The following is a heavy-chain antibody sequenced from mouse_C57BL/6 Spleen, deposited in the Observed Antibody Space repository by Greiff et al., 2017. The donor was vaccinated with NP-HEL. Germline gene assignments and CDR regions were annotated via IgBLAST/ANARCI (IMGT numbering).Heavy chain of an antibody. J-gene: IGHJ1*03. CDR2: IDPNSGGT. CDR3: ARSGGPQYYYGSSYDWYFDV. Sequence: QVQLKQPGAELVKPGASVKLSCKASGYTFTSYWMHWVKQRPGRGLEWIGRIDPNSGGTKYNEKFKSKATLTVDKPSSTAYMQLSSLTSEDSAVYYCARSGGPQYYYGSSYDWYFDVWGTGTTVTVSS. CDR1: GYTFTSYW. D-gene: IGHD1-1*01. V-gene: IGHV1-72*01.